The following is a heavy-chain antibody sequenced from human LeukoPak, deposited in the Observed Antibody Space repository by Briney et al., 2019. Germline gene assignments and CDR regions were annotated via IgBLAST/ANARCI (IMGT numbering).Heavy chain of an antibody. CDR1: GFTFSSYW. CDR2: IKQDGSEK. J-gene: IGHJ4*02. D-gene: IGHD2-15*01. CDR3: ARESVTLGGVYFDY. V-gene: IGHV3-7*01. Sequence: GGSLRLSCAASGFTFSSYWMSWVRQAPGKGLEWVANIKQDGSEKYYVDSVKGRFTISRDNAKNSLYLQMNSLRAEDTAVYYCARESVTLGGVYFDYWGQGTLVTVSS.